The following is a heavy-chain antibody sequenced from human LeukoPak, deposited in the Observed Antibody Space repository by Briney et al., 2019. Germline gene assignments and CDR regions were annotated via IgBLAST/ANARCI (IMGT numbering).Heavy chain of an antibody. Sequence: PLETLSLTCAVSGGSFSGYYWSWIRQPPGKGLEWIGEINHSGSTNYNPSLKSRVTISVDTSKNQFSLKLSSVTAADTAVYYCARGRRRGWFDPWGQGTLVTVSS. CDR2: INHSGST. CDR1: GGSFSGYY. CDR3: ARGRRRGWFDP. V-gene: IGHV4-34*01. J-gene: IGHJ5*02.